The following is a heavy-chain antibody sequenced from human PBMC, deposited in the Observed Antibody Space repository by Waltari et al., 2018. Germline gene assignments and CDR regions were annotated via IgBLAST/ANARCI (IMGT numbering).Heavy chain of an antibody. Sequence: EVQLVESGGDLVQPGGSLRLSCAASVFRFSNYWMHWVRQAPGKGRVWVSRIHTDGSGTRYADFVEGRFTISRDNTKNTLYLQMNSLRVEDTAVYYCARGGHVDWLPPDYWGQGTLVAVSS. CDR2: IHTDGSGT. D-gene: IGHD3-9*01. CDR1: VFRFSNYW. CDR3: ARGGHVDWLPPDY. V-gene: IGHV3-74*01. J-gene: IGHJ4*02.